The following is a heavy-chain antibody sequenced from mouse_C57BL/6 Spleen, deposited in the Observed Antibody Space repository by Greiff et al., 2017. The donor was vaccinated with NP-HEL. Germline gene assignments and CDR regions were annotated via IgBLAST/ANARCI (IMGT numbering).Heavy chain of an antibody. V-gene: IGHV1-85*01. J-gene: IGHJ4*01. CDR1: GYTFTSYD. D-gene: IGHD1-1*01. CDR2: IYPRDGST. Sequence: VKLVESGPELVKPGASVKLSCKASGYTFTSYDINWVKQRPGQGLEWIGWIYPRDGSTKYNEKFKGKATLTVDTSSSTAYMELHSLTSEDSAVYFCARSYYGSSYYAMDYWGQGTSVTVSS. CDR3: ARSYYGSSYYAMDY.